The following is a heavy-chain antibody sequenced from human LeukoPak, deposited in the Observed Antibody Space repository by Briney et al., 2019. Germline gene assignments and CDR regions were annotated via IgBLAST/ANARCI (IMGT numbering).Heavy chain of an antibody. J-gene: IGHJ6*03. CDR1: GFSFSTYG. V-gene: IGHV3-33*01. D-gene: IGHD3-10*01. CDR3: GPTLGYNYYMDV. CDR2: IWNAGTNT. Sequence: GGSLRLSCAASGFSFSTYGMHWVRQAPGKGLEWVALIWNAGTNTYYADSVKGRFTISRDNSKNTLYLQMNSLRAEDTAVYYCGPTLGYNYYMDVWGKGTTVTVSS.